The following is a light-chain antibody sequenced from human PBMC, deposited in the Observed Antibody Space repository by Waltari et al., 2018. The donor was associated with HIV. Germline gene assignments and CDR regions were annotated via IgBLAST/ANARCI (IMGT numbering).Light chain of an antibody. V-gene: IGLV2-14*01. CDR3: SSYTTRSTWV. Sequence: QSALTQPASVSGSPGQSITISCTGTSSHIGGYSYVSWYQHHPGKAPKLMIYAVSNRPSGISNRFSGSKSGNTASLTISGLQAEDEADYYCSSYTTRSTWVFGGGTKLTVL. J-gene: IGLJ3*02. CDR2: AVS. CDR1: SSHIGGYSY.